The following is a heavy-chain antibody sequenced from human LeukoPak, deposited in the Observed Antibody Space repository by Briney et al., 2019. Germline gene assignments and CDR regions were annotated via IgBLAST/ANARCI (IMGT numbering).Heavy chain of an antibody. CDR3: ARATHTVTTGLDY. D-gene: IGHD4-17*01. CDR1: GDIVSSNSAA. J-gene: IGHJ4*02. CDR2: TYYRSKLYN. Sequence: SQTLSLICALSGDIVSSNSAAWTWIRQSPSRGLEWLGRTYYRSKLYNDYAVSVKSRITISPDPSKHQFSLQLNSVTPEDTAVYYCARATHTVTTGLDYWGQGTLVTVSS. V-gene: IGHV6-1*01.